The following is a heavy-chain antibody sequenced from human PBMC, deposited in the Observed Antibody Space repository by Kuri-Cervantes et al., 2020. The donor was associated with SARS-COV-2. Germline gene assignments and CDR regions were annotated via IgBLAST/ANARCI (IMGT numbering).Heavy chain of an antibody. J-gene: IGHJ6*02. D-gene: IGHD6-6*01. CDR2: TYYRSKWYN. CDR1: GDSVSSNSAA. CDR3: ARGERIAARPSYGMDV. Sequence: SCAISGDSVSSNSAAWNWIRQSPSRGLEWLGRTYYRSKWYNDYAVSAKSRITINPDTSKNQFSLQLNSVTPEDTAVYYCARGERIAARPSYGMDVWGQGTTVTVSS. V-gene: IGHV6-1*01.